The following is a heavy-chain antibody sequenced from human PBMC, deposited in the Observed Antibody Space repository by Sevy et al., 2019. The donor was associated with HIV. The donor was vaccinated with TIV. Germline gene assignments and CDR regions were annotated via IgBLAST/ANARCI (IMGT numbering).Heavy chain of an antibody. CDR3: AGDKNHYDRSVYYDAFDI. V-gene: IGHV3-7*03. D-gene: IGHD3-22*01. CDR1: GFTLSSFW. J-gene: IGHJ3*02. Sequence: GGSLRLSCAASGFTLSSFWMTWVRQAPGKGLEWVANIKEDGGDKNYLDSVKGRFTISRDNAKNSLYLQMNSLRAEDTAVYYCAGDKNHYDRSVYYDAFDIWGQGTMVTVSS. CDR2: IKEDGGDK.